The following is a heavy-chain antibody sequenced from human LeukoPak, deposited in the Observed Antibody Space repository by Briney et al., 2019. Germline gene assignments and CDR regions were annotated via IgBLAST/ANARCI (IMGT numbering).Heavy chain of an antibody. D-gene: IGHD3-10*01. Sequence: SETLSLTCAVYDGSFSGYYWSWIRQPPGKGLEWIGEINHSGSTNYNPSLKSRVTISVDTSKNQFSLKLSSVTAADTAVYYCARGRSMVRGVMCGMDVWGQGTTVTVSS. CDR3: ARGRSMVRGVMCGMDV. J-gene: IGHJ6*02. CDR1: DGSFSGYY. V-gene: IGHV4-34*01. CDR2: INHSGST.